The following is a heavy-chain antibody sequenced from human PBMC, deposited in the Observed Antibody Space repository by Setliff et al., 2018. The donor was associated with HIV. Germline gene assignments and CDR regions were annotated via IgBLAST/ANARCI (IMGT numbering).Heavy chain of an antibody. CDR3: ARREYNYVPRAFDL. V-gene: IGHV3-33*07. Sequence: PGGSLRLSCEASGFDFRNTAMYWVRQSPGNGLEWVAGIWYDGTNAEYLDSVKGRFTISRDNAQNSLYLQMNSLRAEDTAVYYCARREYNYVPRAFDLWGQGTMVTVSS. J-gene: IGHJ3*01. CDR2: IWYDGTNA. D-gene: IGHD5-18*01. CDR1: GFDFRNTA.